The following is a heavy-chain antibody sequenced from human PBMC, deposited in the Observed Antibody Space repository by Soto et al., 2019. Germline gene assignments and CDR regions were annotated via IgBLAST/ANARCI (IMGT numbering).Heavy chain of an antibody. D-gene: IGHD1-26*01. CDR1: GFTFRNVW. J-gene: IGHJ5*02. CDR2: VKSRSDRGTT. Sequence: GGSLSLSCAASGFTFRNVWMSWVRQAPGKGLEWGGRVKSRSDRGTTDYAAPVKGRFTVSRDDSQSTLSLQMDSLKIEDSAVYFCTTAAGGMWGADHWGQGTPVTVSS. CDR3: TTAAGGMWGADH. V-gene: IGHV3-15*01.